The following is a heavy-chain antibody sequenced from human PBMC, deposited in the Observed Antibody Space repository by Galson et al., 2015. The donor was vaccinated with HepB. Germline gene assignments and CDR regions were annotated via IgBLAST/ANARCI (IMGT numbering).Heavy chain of an antibody. J-gene: IGHJ4*02. Sequence: SLRLSCAASGFTFSDYYMSWIRQAPGKGLEWVSYISSSGSNIYYADSVKGRFTISRDNAKNSLYLQMNSLRDEDTAVYYCARDRYSGYPPYFDYWGQGALVTVSS. CDR1: GFTFSDYY. CDR2: ISSSGSNI. CDR3: ARDRYSGYPPYFDY. D-gene: IGHD5-12*01. V-gene: IGHV3-11*04.